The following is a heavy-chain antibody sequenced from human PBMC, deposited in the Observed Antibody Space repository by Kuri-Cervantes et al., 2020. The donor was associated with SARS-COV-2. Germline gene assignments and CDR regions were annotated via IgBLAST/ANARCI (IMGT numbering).Heavy chain of an antibody. V-gene: IGHV3-23*01. Sequence: GESLKISCAASGFTFSSYAMSWVRQAPGKGLEWVSAISGSGGSKYYADSVKGRFTISRDNSKNMLHLPMHSLRAEDTAVYYCAKDGGPGYGDYVYFDYWGQGTLVTVSS. D-gene: IGHD4-17*01. CDR2: ISGSGGSK. J-gene: IGHJ4*02. CDR3: AKDGGPGYGDYVYFDY. CDR1: GFTFSSYA.